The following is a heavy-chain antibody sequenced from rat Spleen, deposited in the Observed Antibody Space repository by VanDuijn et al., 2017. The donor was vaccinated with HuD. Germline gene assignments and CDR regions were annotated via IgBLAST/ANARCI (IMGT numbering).Heavy chain of an antibody. D-gene: IGHD1-12*02. CDR1: GFTFNDYW. Sequence: EVQLVESGGGLVQPGRSLKLTCVASGFTFNDYWMTWIRQAPGKGLEWVASITNTGITPYYLNSVKGRFTISRENAEGTLYLHMNSLRSEDTATYYCTRHRLYFDDGSYYHSRVMDAWGQGASVTVSS. V-gene: IGHV5-31*01. CDR2: ITNTGITP. J-gene: IGHJ4*01. CDR3: TRHRLYFDDGSYYHSRVMDA.